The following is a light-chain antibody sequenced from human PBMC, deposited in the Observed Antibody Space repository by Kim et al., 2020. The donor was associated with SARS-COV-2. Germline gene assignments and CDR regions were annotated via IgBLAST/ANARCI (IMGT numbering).Light chain of an antibody. J-gene: IGLJ3*02. CDR1: SSNIGSKY. CDR3: AAWDDSLSGWV. CDR2: KNY. V-gene: IGLV1-47*01. Sequence: QSVLTQPPSASGTPGQRVTISCSGSSSNIGSKYVFWYQQLPGTAPKLLIYKNYQRPSGVPDRFSGSKSGTSASLAISGLRSEDEADYYCAAWDDSLSGWVFGGGTKLAVL.